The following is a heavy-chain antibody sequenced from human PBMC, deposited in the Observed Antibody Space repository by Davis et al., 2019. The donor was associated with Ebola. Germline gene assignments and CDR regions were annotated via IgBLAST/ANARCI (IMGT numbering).Heavy chain of an antibody. D-gene: IGHD6-19*01. CDR2: TYHSVCT. J-gene: IGHJ5*02. V-gene: IGHV4/OR15-8*01. Sequence: SDTLSPTLHLLDCSISISHCWRWFRQPPGKVLEWIVETYHSVCTNYNPSLKSRVTISVDKSKNQFSLKLSSVTAADTAVYYCARDLEYSSCWDPHENWFDPCGHGTLVTVSS. CDR1: DCSISISHC. CDR3: ARDLEYSSCWDPHENWFDP.